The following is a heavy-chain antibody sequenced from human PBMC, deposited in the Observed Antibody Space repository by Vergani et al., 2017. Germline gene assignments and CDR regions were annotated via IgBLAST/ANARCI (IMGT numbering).Heavy chain of an antibody. CDR1: GYSFTNYW. V-gene: IGHV5-51*01. D-gene: IGHD3-22*01. CDR3: ARLYGRDSSGSKYFDY. J-gene: IGHJ4*02. CDR2: IHPADSDT. Sequence: EVQLVQSGAEVKKPGESLKISCQISGYSFTNYWIGWVRQMPGKGLGWMGIIHPADSDTRYSPSFQGQVTSSVDKSISTAYLQRGSLRASDSAMYYCARLYGRDSSGSKYFDYWGQGTLVTVSS.